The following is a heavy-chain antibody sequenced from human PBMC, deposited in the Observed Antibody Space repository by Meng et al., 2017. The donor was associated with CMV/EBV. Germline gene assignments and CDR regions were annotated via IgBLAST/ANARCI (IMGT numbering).Heavy chain of an antibody. D-gene: IGHD2-2*02. CDR3: ARGEIVVVPAAIRFNWYFDL. J-gene: IGHJ2*01. Sequence: FSGYSWSSIPQPPGKGLEWIGEINPSGSTNYNPSLKSRVTISVDTSKTQFSLKLSSVTAADTAVYYCARGEIVVVPAAIRFNWYFDLWGRGTLVTVSS. CDR1: FSGYS. V-gene: IGHV4-34*01. CDR2: INPSGST.